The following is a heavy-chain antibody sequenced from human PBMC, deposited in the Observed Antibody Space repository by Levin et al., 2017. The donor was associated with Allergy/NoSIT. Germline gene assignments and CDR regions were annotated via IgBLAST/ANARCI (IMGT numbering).Heavy chain of an antibody. Sequence: PGGSLRLSCAASGFTFSDYYMSWIRQAPGKGLEWVSYISSSGSTIYYADSVKGRFTISRDNDKNSLYLQMNSLRAEDTAVYYCASFFPSGGSWGRYYWGQGTLVTVSS. CDR3: ASFFPSGGSWGRYY. V-gene: IGHV3-11*01. D-gene: IGHD2-15*01. CDR1: GFTFSDYY. CDR2: ISSSGSTI. J-gene: IGHJ4*02.